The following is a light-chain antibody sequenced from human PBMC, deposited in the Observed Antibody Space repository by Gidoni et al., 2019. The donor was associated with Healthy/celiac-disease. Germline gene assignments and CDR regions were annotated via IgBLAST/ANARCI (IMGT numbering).Light chain of an antibody. V-gene: IGKV3-20*01. Sequence: EIVLTQSPGTLSLSPGERATLSCRASQSVSSSYLAWYQQKPGQAPRRLSYGASSRATGSPDRFSGSGSGTDFTLTISRLEPEDFAVYYCQQYGSSPRTFGQGTKVEIK. CDR2: GAS. J-gene: IGKJ1*01. CDR1: QSVSSSY. CDR3: QQYGSSPRT.